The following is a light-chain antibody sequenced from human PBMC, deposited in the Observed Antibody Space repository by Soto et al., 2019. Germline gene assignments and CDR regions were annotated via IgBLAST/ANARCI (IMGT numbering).Light chain of an antibody. CDR3: SSYTSSSSWV. J-gene: IGLJ3*02. V-gene: IGLV2-14*01. Sequence: QSALTQPASVSGSPGQSITISCTGTSSDVGGYNYVSWYPQHPGKAPKLMISEVSNRPSGVSNRFSGSKSGNTASLTISGLQAEDEADYYCSSYTSSSSWVFGGGTKLTVL. CDR1: SSDVGGYNY. CDR2: EVS.